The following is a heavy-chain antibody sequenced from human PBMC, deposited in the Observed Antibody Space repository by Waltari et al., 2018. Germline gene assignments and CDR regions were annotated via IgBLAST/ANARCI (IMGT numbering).Heavy chain of an antibody. D-gene: IGHD2-2*01. J-gene: IGHJ4*02. CDR3: ARLGGRYCSSTSCYGY. CDR1: GGSISSSSYY. CDR2: IYYSGST. V-gene: IGHV4-39*01. Sequence: QLQLQESGPGLVKPSETLSLTCTVSGGSISSSSYYWGWIRQPPGKGLEWIGSIYYSGSTYYNPSLKSRVTISVDTSKNQFSLKLSSVTAADTAVYYCARLGGRYCSSTSCYGYWGQGTLVTVSS.